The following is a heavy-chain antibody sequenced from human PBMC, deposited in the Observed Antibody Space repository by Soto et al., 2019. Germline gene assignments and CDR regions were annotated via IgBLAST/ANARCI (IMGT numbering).Heavy chain of an antibody. D-gene: IGHD3-3*01. Sequence: SVKVSCKASGGTFSSYAISWVRQAPGQGLEWMGGIIPIFGTANYAQKFQGRVTITADESTSTAYMELSSLRSEDTAVYYCARGGRFLEWLQNDYWGQGTLVTVAS. J-gene: IGHJ4*02. CDR2: IIPIFGTA. V-gene: IGHV1-69*13. CDR3: ARGGRFLEWLQNDY. CDR1: GGTFSSYA.